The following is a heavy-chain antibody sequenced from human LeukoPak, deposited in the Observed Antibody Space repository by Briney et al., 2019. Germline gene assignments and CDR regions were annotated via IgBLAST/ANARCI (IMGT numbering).Heavy chain of an antibody. CDR1: GFTFSSYW. J-gene: IGHJ4*02. V-gene: IGHV3-7*01. D-gene: IGHD5-18*01. CDR2: IKQDGSEK. CDR3: ARDRSQKYSYGYGPFDY. Sequence: GGSLRLSCAASGFTFSSYWMIWVRQAPGKGLEWVANIKQDGSEKYYVDSVKGRFTISRDNAKNSLYLQMNSLRAEDTAVYYCARDRSQKYSYGYGPFDYWGQGTLVTVSS.